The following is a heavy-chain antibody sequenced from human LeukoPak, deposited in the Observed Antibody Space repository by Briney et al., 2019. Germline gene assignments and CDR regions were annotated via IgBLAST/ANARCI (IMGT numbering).Heavy chain of an antibody. Sequence: GGSLRLSCAASGFTFSSYGMHWVRQAPGKGLEWVAFIRYDGSNKYYADSVKGRFTISRDNAKNSLFLQMHSLRAGDTAVYYCATDDYGAFDYWGQGTLVTVSS. J-gene: IGHJ4*02. CDR3: ATDDYGAFDY. D-gene: IGHD4/OR15-4a*01. CDR1: GFTFSSYG. CDR2: IRYDGSNK. V-gene: IGHV3-30*02.